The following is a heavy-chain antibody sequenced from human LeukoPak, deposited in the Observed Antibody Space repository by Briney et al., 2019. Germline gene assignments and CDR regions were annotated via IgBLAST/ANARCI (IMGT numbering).Heavy chain of an antibody. J-gene: IGHJ3*02. D-gene: IGHD3-22*01. V-gene: IGHV4-59*12. CDR2: IYYRVTS. CDR3: AKSNGYGLIDI. Sequence: TSETLSLTCTVSGDSISTYYWSWIRQPPGKGLEWIGYIYYRVTSDYNPSLKSRVTISLDTSRNQFSLKLNSVTAADTAVYYCAKSNGYGLIDIWGQGTMVTVSS. CDR1: GDSISTYY.